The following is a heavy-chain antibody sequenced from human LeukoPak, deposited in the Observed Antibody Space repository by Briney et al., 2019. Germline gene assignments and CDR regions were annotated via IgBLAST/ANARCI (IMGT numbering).Heavy chain of an antibody. J-gene: IGHJ6*03. D-gene: IGHD4-23*01. CDR3: ARDYGGKLYYYYYMDV. CDR2: ISAYNGNT. Sequence: GASVKVSCKASGYTFTSYGISWVRQAPGQGLEWMGWISAYNGNTNYAQKLQGRVTMTTDTSTSTAYMELRSLRSDDTAVYYCARDYGGKLYYYYYMDVWGKGTTVTVSS. CDR1: GYTFTSYG. V-gene: IGHV1-18*01.